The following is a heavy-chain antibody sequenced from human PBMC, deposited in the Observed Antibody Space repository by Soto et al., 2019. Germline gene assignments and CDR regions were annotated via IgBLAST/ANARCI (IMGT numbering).Heavy chain of an antibody. CDR2: ISSSSSYI. V-gene: IGHV3-21*01. D-gene: IGHD3-16*01. CDR1: GFTFSSYS. J-gene: IGHJ4*02. Sequence: VQLVESGGGLVKPGGSLRLSCAASGFTFSSYSMNWVRQAPGKGLEWVSSISSSSSYIYYADSVKGRFTISRDNAKNSLYLQMNSLRAEDTAVYYCAREGIMITFGGVMSFDYWGQGTLVTVSS. CDR3: AREGIMITFGGVMSFDY.